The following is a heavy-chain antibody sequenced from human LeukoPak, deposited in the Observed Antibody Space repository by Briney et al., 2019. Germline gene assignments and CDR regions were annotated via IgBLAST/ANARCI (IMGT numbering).Heavy chain of an antibody. CDR2: IKEDGSEK. CDR1: GFTFSSFW. CDR3: AYGNYYDSSGSLFDH. D-gene: IGHD3-22*01. J-gene: IGHJ4*02. V-gene: IGHV3-7*01. Sequence: GGSLRLSCAASGFTFSSFWMGWVRQAPGKGLEWVANIKEDGSEKYYVDSVKGGFTISRDNAKNSLHLQMNSLRAEDTAVYYCAYGNYYDSSGSLFDHWGQGTLVTVSS.